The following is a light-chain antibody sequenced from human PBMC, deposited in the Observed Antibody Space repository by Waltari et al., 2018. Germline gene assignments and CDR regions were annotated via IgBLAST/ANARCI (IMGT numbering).Light chain of an antibody. CDR1: QTISNW. J-gene: IGKJ2*01. Sequence: EIQMTQSPSTLSASVGDRVTITCRASQTISNWLAWYQQKPGMAPRLLIYKASNLESGVPSRFSGSGSGSEFTLTISSLQPDDFATYYCQQYHTYAYTFGQGTKLEIK. V-gene: IGKV1-5*03. CDR2: KAS. CDR3: QQYHTYAYT.